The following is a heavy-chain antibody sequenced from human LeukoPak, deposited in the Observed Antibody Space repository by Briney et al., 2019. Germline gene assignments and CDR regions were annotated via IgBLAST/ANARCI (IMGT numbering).Heavy chain of an antibody. CDR3: ARPSIAVAGTAWFDP. CDR2: VNLQGST. J-gene: IGHJ5*02. D-gene: IGHD6-19*01. Sequence: SETLSLTCDVSGGSITQTNYWTWVRQPPGKGLEWIGEVNLQGSTNYNPSLMRRVAISVDTSKNQFSLKLSSVTAADTAVYYCARPSIAVAGTAWFDPWGQGTLVTVSS. V-gene: IGHV4-4*02. CDR1: GGSITQTNY.